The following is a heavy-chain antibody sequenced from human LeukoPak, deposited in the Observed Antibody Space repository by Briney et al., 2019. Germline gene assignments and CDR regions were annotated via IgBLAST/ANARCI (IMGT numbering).Heavy chain of an antibody. CDR1: GITLSNYG. J-gene: IGHJ4*02. V-gene: IGHV3-23*01. CDR2: MSGSGGRT. Sequence: GGSLRLSCAVSGITLSNYGMSWARQAPGKGLEWVAGMSGSGGRTNYADSVKGRFTISRDNPKNTLYLQMNNLRAEDTAVYFCAKRGVVIRVILVGFHKEAYYFDSWGQGALVTVSS. D-gene: IGHD3-22*01. CDR3: AKRGVVIRVILVGFHKEAYYFDS.